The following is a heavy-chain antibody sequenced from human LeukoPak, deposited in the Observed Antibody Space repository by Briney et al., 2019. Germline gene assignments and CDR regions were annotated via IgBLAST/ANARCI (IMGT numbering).Heavy chain of an antibody. D-gene: IGHD6-19*01. V-gene: IGHV3-48*01. CDR1: GFTFSSYS. J-gene: IGHJ4*02. CDR2: ISSSSSTI. CDR3: ARDPPPLIAVAGTPISY. Sequence: GGSLRLSCAASGFTFSSYSMNWVRQAPGKGLEWVSYISSSSSTIYYADSVKGRFTISRDNAKNSLYLQMNSLRAEDTAVYYCARDPPPLIAVAGTPISYWGQGTLVTVSS.